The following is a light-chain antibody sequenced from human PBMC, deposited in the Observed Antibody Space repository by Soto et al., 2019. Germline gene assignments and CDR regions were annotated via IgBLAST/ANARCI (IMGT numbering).Light chain of an antibody. CDR3: QKYDSALGT. V-gene: IGKV1-33*01. J-gene: IGKJ5*01. Sequence: DIPMTQSPSSLSASVGGRVTITCQASQDIRKYLNWYQQKPGKAPKLMIYDASNLETGVPSRFSGSGSGTDFTFTINSLQPEDVATYYCQKYDSALGTFGQGTRLEIK. CDR2: DAS. CDR1: QDIRKY.